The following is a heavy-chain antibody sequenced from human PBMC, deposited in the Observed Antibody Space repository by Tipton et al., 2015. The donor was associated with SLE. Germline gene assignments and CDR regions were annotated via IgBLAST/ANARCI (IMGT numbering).Heavy chain of an antibody. Sequence: LRLSCTVSGVSISSASYYWNWIRQPAGKGLEWIGRAYTTGSPYYNPSLASRVAISMDTSKNQFSLKLTAVTAADTAVYYCARTLDALDIWGQGTMVTVSS. CDR1: GVSISSASYY. CDR3: ARTLDALDI. V-gene: IGHV4-61*02. J-gene: IGHJ3*02. CDR2: AYTTGSP.